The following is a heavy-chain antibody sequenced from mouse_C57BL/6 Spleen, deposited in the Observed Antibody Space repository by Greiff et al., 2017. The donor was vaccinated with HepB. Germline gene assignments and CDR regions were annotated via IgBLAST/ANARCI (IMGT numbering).Heavy chain of an antibody. V-gene: IGHV1-69*01. CDR3: ARGGATVRWYFDV. Sequence: QVQLQHPGAELVMPGASVKLSCKASGYTFTSYWMHWVKQRPGQGLEWIGEIDPSDSYTNYNQKFKGKSTLTVDKSSSTAYMQLSSLTSEDSAVYYCARGGATVRWYFDVWGTGTTVTVSS. D-gene: IGHD1-1*01. CDR2: IDPSDSYT. CDR1: GYTFTSYW. J-gene: IGHJ1*03.